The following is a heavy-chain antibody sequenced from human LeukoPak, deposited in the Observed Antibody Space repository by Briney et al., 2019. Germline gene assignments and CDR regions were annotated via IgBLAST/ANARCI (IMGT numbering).Heavy chain of an antibody. J-gene: IGHJ4*02. CDR2: ISGSGGST. CDR3: AKGSKDTAMVDFDY. D-gene: IGHD5-18*01. Sequence: GASLRLFCAASGFTFSSYAMSWVRQAPGKGLEWVSAISGSGGSTYYADSVKGRFTISRDNSKNTLYLQMNSLRAEDTAVYYCAKGSKDTAMVDFDYWGQGTLVTVSS. CDR1: GFTFSSYA. V-gene: IGHV3-23*01.